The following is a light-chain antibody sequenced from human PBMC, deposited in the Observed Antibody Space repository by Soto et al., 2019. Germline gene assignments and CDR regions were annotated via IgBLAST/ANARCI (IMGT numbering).Light chain of an antibody. CDR2: GNS. Sequence: SVLTQPPSVSGAPGKRVTISCTGSSSNIGAGYDVHWYQQLPGTAPKLLIYGNSNRPSGVPDRFSGSKSGTSASLAITGLQAEDEADYYCQSYDSSLSGSLFGGGTKLTVL. J-gene: IGLJ2*01. CDR1: SSNIGAGYD. CDR3: QSYDSSLSGSL. V-gene: IGLV1-40*01.